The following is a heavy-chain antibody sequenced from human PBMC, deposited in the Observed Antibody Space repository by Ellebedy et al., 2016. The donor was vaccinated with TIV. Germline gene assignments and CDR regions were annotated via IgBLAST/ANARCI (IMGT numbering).Heavy chain of an antibody. V-gene: IGHV3-30*04. D-gene: IGHD3-22*01. CDR1: GFTFSDYT. J-gene: IGHJ4*02. Sequence: GGSLRLXXAASGFTFSDYTIHWVRQAPGKGLEWVAVISYDGSNRYYADSVKGRFTISRDNSNNTLFLQMSSLRTEDTAVYYCARGATFFYDISGYYYRDKYSKLDYWGQGTLVTVSS. CDR2: ISYDGSNR. CDR3: ARGATFFYDISGYYYRDKYSKLDY.